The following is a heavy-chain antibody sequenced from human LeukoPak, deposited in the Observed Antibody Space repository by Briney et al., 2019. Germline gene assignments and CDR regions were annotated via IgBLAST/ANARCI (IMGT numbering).Heavy chain of an antibody. CDR2: ISAYNGNT. J-gene: IGHJ6*04. D-gene: IGHD5-18*01. V-gene: IGHV1-18*01. CDR3: ARDPNRGYSFGYTALDV. CDR1: GYSFTFYG. Sequence: ASVKVSCKAPGYSFTFYGINWVRQAPGQGLEWMGGISAYNGNTNYAQKLQGRVTMTTDTSTTTAYMELRSLRSDDTAVYYCARDPNRGYSFGYTALDVWGKGTTVTVSS.